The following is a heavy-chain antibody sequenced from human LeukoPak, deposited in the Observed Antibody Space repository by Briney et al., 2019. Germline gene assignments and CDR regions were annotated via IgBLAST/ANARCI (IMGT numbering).Heavy chain of an antibody. V-gene: IGHV3-64*01. Sequence: GGSLRLSCAASGFSLRKHPMHWVRQAPGKGLEFVSAISGDGGTTFYASSVKGRFTISRDSSKNMVVLQMGSLRTDDMGVYFCARDCSSGNCRGALDYWGQGALVTVSS. CDR3: ARDCSSGNCRGALDY. D-gene: IGHD3-22*01. CDR1: GFSLRKHP. J-gene: IGHJ4*02. CDR2: ISGDGGTT.